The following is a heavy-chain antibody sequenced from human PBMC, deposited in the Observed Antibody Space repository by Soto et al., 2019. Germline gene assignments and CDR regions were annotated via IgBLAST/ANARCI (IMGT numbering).Heavy chain of an antibody. D-gene: IGHD1-26*01. CDR2: IIPVFGTA. J-gene: IGHJ5*01. Sequence: QVQLVQSGAEVKKPGSSVKVSCKASGGVFRNYAINWVRQAPGQGLEWRGVIIPVFGTADYPQKFQGRVTITADESTTTAYMELTSLKTEDTAVYFCARDRWRSYSFDSLGQGTLVTVAS. CDR3: ARDRWRSYSFDS. CDR1: GGVFRNYA. V-gene: IGHV1-69*01.